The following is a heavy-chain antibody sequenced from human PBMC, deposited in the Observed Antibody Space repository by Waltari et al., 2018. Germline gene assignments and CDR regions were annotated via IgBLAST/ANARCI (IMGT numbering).Heavy chain of an antibody. J-gene: IGHJ4*02. Sequence: QVQLVQSGAEVRKPGSSVRISCKPSGGTFRSWAFSWVRQAPGQGLEWVGSVIPVFGTSSSAQRFQGRVSITADKSTTTIHMELNSLTSDDAAVYYCAKESGGYDHPYFDQWGQGTLVTVSS. V-gene: IGHV1-69*14. CDR3: AKESGGYDHPYFDQ. D-gene: IGHD5-12*01. CDR2: VIPVFGTS. CDR1: GGTFRSWA.